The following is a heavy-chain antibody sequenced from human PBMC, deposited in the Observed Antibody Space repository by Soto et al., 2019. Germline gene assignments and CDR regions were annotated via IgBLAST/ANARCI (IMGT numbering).Heavy chain of an antibody. CDR1: GFTFTNYW. CDR3: ARYTYNISPFDY. V-gene: IGHV3-74*01. J-gene: IGHJ4*02. CDR2: INSDGTST. Sequence: QPGGSLRLSCAASGFTFTNYWLHWVRQVPGKGLVWVSRINSDGTSTSYADSVKGRFTISRDNAKSTLFLQMDSLRAEDTAVYYCARYTYNISPFDYWGQGTLVTVSS. D-gene: IGHD3-16*01.